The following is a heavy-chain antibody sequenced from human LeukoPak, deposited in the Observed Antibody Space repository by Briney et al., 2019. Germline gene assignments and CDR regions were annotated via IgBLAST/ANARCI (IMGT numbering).Heavy chain of an antibody. CDR1: GYTFTNYW. V-gene: IGHV5-51*01. D-gene: IGHD6-13*01. J-gene: IGHJ1*01. CDR3: ATDVGIYD. Sequence: GESLKISCKGSGYTFTNYWIGGVRHMPGKGLEGMGIIYPGDSDTRYSPSFQGPVTISTDKSTSTASLQWSSVKASDTAMYYCATDVGIYDWGQGTLVTVSS. CDR2: IYPGDSDT.